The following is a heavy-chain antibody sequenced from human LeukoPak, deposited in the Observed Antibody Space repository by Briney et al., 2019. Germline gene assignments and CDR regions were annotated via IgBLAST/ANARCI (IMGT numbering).Heavy chain of an antibody. CDR3: ARVATPYIVATGAAFDI. V-gene: IGHV3-48*04. J-gene: IGHJ3*02. D-gene: IGHD5-12*01. Sequence: GGSLRLSCAASGFTFSSYSMNWVRQAPGKGLEWVSYISSSSSTIYYADSVKGRFTISRDNAKNSLYLQMNSLRAEDTAVYYCARVATPYIVATGAAFDIWGQGTMVTVSS. CDR1: GFTFSSYS. CDR2: ISSSSSTI.